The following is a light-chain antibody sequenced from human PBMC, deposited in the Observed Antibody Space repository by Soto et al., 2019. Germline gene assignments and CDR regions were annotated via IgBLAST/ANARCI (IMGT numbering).Light chain of an antibody. V-gene: IGKV4-1*01. CDR2: WAS. Sequence: DIVMTQSPDSLAVSLGERATINCKSSQSVLYSSNNKNYLAWYQQKPGQPPKLLIYWASTRESGVPDRFSGSGSGTDFTLTSSGLQAEDVAVYYCQHYYSPPPTFGEGTKVEIK. CDR3: QHYYSPPPT. CDR1: QSVLYSSNNKNY. J-gene: IGKJ4*02.